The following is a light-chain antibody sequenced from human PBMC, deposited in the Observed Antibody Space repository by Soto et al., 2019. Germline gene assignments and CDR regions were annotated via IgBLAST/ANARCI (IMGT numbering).Light chain of an antibody. J-gene: IGLJ2*01. CDR1: SSNIVNNF. Sequence: QSVLTQPPSVSAAPGEKVTISCSGRSSNIVNNFVSWYRQLPGAAPQLLIHTNNKRPSGVSDRFSGSKSGSSATLGITGLQTGDEAHYYCVTWDYSVTAFVFGGGTKLTVL. CDR3: VTWDYSVTAFV. CDR2: TNN. V-gene: IGLV1-51*01.